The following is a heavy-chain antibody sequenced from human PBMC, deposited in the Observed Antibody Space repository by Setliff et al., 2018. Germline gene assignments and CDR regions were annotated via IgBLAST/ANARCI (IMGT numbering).Heavy chain of an antibody. Sequence: PSETLSLTCTVSGGSISSGSYYWSWIRQPPGKRLEWIGYIYYSGSTNYNPSLESRVTISVDTSKNQLSLRLNSATAADTAVYYCARLRGAFDYWGQGTLVTVSS. J-gene: IGHJ4*02. CDR2: IYYSGST. CDR3: ARLRGAFDY. CDR1: GGSISSGSYY. D-gene: IGHD3-16*01. V-gene: IGHV4-61*01.